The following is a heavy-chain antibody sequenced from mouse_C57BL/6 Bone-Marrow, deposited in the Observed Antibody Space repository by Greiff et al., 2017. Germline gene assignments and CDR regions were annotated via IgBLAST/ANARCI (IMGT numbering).Heavy chain of an antibody. V-gene: IGHV1-66*01. CDR2: IYPGSGNT. CDR1: GYSFTSYY. Sequence: ESGPELVKPGASVKISCKASGYSFTSYYIHWVKQRPGQGLEWIGWIYPGSGNTKYNEKFKGKATLTADTSSSTAYMQLSSLTSEDSAVYYCARIIYWFAYWGQGTLVTVSA. CDR3: ARIIYWFAY. J-gene: IGHJ3*01.